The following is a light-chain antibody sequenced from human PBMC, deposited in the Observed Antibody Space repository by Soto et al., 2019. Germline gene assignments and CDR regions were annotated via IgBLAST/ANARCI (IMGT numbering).Light chain of an antibody. Sequence: EIVLTQSPGTLSLSPGERATLSCRASQSVTSSYLAWYQQKPGQAPRLLIYGASSRATGIPDRFSGSGSGTDFTLTISTLEPEDFALYYCLQYASSPRTFGQGTKVDIK. CDR2: GAS. CDR3: LQYASSPRT. V-gene: IGKV3-20*01. J-gene: IGKJ1*01. CDR1: QSVTSSY.